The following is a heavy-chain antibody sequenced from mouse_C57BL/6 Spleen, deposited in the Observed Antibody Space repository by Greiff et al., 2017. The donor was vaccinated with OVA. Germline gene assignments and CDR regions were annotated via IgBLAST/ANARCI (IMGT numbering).Heavy chain of an antibody. CDR1: GYTFTSYW. D-gene: IGHD2-4*01. J-gene: IGHJ4*01. V-gene: IGHV1-52*01. CDR2: IDPSDSET. Sequence: QVQLQQSGAELVRPGSSVKLSCKASGYTFTSYWMHWVKQRPIQGLEWIGNIDPSDSETHYNQKFKDKATLTVDKSSSTAYMQLSSLTSEDSAVYYCARSIYYDYDYYAMDYWGQGTSVTVSS. CDR3: ARSIYYDYDYYAMDY.